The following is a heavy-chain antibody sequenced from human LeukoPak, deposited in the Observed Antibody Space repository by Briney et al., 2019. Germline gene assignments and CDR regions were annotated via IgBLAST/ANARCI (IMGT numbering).Heavy chain of an antibody. J-gene: IGHJ4*02. Sequence: GESLRLSCAAAGFTFSNSAMSWVRQAPGKGLEWVSGINDRGDNTFYADSVKGRFTISRDNSKNTLFLQMNSLRVDDTAVYYCAKVSARYYMDYFDNWGQGTLVTVSS. CDR2: INDRGDNT. V-gene: IGHV3-23*01. D-gene: IGHD1-26*01. CDR1: GFTFSNSA. CDR3: AKVSARYYMDYFDN.